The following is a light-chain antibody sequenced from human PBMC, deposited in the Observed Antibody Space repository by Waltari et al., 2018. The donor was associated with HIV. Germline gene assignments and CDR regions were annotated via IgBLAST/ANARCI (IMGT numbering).Light chain of an antibody. Sequence: EVVLTQSPATLSLSPGERATLSCRASQSVSSFLAWYQHKPGQALRLLIYDASNRATGIPARFSGSGSGTDFTLTISSLEPEDFAVYYCQQRSNWLYTFGQGTKLEIK. V-gene: IGKV3-11*01. CDR2: DAS. J-gene: IGKJ2*01. CDR1: QSVSSF. CDR3: QQRSNWLYT.